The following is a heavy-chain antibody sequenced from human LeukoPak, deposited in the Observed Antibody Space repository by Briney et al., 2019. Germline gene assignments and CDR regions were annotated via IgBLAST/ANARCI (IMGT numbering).Heavy chain of an antibody. CDR2: ISSSGSTI. J-gene: IGHJ2*01. CDR1: GFTFSSYE. V-gene: IGHV3-48*03. CDR3: ARDATRYQLLRGGWYFDL. D-gene: IGHD2-2*01. Sequence: GGSLRLSCAASGFTFSSYEMNWVRQAPEKGLEWVSYISSSGSTIYYADSVKGRFTISRDNAKNSLYLQMNSLRAEDTAVYYCARDATRYQLLRGGWYFDLWGRGTLVTVSS.